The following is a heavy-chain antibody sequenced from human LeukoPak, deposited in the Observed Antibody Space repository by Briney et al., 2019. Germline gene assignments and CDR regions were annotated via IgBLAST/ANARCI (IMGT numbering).Heavy chain of an antibody. J-gene: IGHJ4*02. V-gene: IGHV3-30*03. CDR3: ARYDSSSYSHY. Sequence: GGSLRLSCAASGFTFSSYGMHWVRQAPGKGLEWVAVISYDGSNKYYADSVKGRFTISRDDSKNTLYLQMNSLRAEDTAVYYCARYDSSSYSHYWGQGTLVTVSS. CDR2: ISYDGSNK. D-gene: IGHD3-22*01. CDR1: GFTFSSYG.